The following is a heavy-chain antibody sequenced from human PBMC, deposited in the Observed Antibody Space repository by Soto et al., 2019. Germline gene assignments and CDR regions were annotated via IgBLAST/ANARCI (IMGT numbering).Heavy chain of an antibody. Sequence: SETLSLTCSVSGGSMRGSTSSFYWSWIRQSPGKGLEWVGSIYYSGATNYNPSLESRLTISVGTAKNQFSLKLSSVTPADTAVYYCARAMGDWGTCYYYYGFDVWGQGTTVTV. J-gene: IGHJ6*02. CDR1: GGSMRGSTSSFY. CDR3: ARAMGDWGTCYYYYGFDV. CDR2: IYYSGAT. D-gene: IGHD3-16*01. V-gene: IGHV4-61*01.